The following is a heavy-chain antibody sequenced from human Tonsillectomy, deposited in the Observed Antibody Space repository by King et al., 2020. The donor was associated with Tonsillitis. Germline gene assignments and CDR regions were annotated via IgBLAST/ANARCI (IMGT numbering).Heavy chain of an antibody. Sequence: VQLVESGGDLVQPGGSLRLSCASSGFTFSSYAMTCVRQAPGKGLDWVSALSNSGGDTFYADSVKGRFTISRDNSQNTRFLQRSALKVDDTAVYYCAKDPTTLTRGYFDSWGQGTLVTVSP. V-gene: IGHV3-23*04. CDR2: LSNSGGDT. D-gene: IGHD1-26*01. J-gene: IGHJ4*02. CDR1: GFTFSSYA. CDR3: AKDPTTLTRGYFDS.